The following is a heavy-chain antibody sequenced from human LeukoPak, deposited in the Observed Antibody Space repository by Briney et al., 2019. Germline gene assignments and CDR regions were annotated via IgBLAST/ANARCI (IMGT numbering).Heavy chain of an antibody. J-gene: IGHJ6*03. V-gene: IGHV1-2*02. Sequence: ASVKVSCKASGYTFTGYYMHWVRQAPGQGLEWMGWINPNSGGTNYAQKFQGRVTMTRDTSISTAYMELSSLRSEDTAVYYCASKGSVVATADYYYYYMDVWGKGTTVTVSS. CDR2: INPNSGGT. CDR1: GYTFTGYY. CDR3: ASKGSVVATADYYYYYMDV. D-gene: IGHD5-12*01.